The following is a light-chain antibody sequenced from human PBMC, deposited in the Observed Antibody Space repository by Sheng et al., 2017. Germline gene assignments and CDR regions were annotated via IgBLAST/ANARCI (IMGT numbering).Light chain of an antibody. Sequence: EIVLTQSPGTLSLSPGERATLSCRASQSVSSTYLTWYQQKPGQAPRLLIYAASSLQSGVPSRFSGSGSGTDFTLTISSLQPEDFADYYCQQGFSLPLTFGQGTKVEI. CDR1: QSVSSTY. J-gene: IGKJ1*01. CDR2: AAS. V-gene: IGKV3D-20*02. CDR3: QQGFSLPLT.